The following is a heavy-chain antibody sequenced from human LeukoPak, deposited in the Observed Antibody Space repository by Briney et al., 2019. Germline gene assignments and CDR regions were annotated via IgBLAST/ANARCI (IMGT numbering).Heavy chain of an antibody. Sequence: GGSLRLSCAASGFTFSTYSMNWVRQAPGKGLEWVSSISTSGSYIFYAGSVKGRFTISRDNAKNSLYLQMNSLRAEDTAVYYCARDPREYYCYYYMDVWGKGTTVTVSS. CDR1: GFTFSTYS. V-gene: IGHV3-21*01. CDR2: ISTSGSYI. J-gene: IGHJ6*03. D-gene: IGHD5-24*01. CDR3: ARDPREYYCYYYMDV.